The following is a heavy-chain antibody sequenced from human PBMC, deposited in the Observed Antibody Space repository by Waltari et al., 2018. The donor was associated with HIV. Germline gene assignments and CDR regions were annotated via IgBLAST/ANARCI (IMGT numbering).Heavy chain of an antibody. CDR2: INAGNGNT. V-gene: IGHV1-3*01. CDR1: GYTFTSYA. D-gene: IGHD4-4*01. Sequence: QVQLVQSGAEVKKPGASVKVSCKASGYTFTSYAMHWVRQAPGQRLEWMGWINAGNGNTKYSQKFQGRVTITRDTSASTAYMELSSLRSEDTAVYYCAREPWGMTTVTEGDYWGQGTLVTVSS. CDR3: AREPWGMTTVTEGDY. J-gene: IGHJ4*02.